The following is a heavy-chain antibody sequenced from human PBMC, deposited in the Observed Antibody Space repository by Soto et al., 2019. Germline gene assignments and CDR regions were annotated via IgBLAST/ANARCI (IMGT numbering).Heavy chain of an antibody. CDR3: ARDLQCGGDCYYFDY. J-gene: IGHJ4*02. CDR1: GGSISSYY. Sequence: SETLSLTWTVSGGSISSYYWSWIRQPPGKGLEWIGYIYYSGSTNYNPSLKSRVTISVDTSKNQFSLKLSSVTAADTAVYYCARDLQCGGDCYYFDYWGQGTLVTVSS. V-gene: IGHV4-59*01. CDR2: IYYSGST. D-gene: IGHD2-21*02.